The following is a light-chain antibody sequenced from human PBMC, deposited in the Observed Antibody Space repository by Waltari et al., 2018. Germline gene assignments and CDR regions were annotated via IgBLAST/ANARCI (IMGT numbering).Light chain of an antibody. V-gene: IGKV1-39*01. CDR1: QTINKH. CDR3: QQSQTAPT. J-gene: IGKJ1*01. CDR2: GVS. Sequence: DIQMTQSPSSLSASVGDRVTITCRASQTINKHLNWYQQKPGKAPELLIYGVSSLQSGVPSRISGSGSETDFTLSISTLQPEDIGTYFCQQSQTAPTFGHGTKVEVK.